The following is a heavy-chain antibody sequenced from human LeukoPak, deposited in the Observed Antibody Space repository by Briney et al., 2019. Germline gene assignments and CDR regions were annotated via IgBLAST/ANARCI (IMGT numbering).Heavy chain of an antibody. CDR2: ISAYNGNT. CDR1: GYTFTSYG. Sequence: ASVEVSCKASGYTFTSYGISWVRQAPGQGLEWMGWISAYNGNTNYAQKLQGRVTMTTDTSTSTAYMELRSLRSDDTAVYYCARALHCSGGSCYFTADYYYYYMDVWGKGTTVTVSS. CDR3: ARALHCSGGSCYFTADYYYYYMDV. J-gene: IGHJ6*03. V-gene: IGHV1-18*01. D-gene: IGHD2-15*01.